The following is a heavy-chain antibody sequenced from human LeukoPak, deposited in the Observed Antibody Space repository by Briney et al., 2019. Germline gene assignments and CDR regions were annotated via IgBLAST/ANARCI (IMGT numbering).Heavy chain of an antibody. Sequence: TDTLSLTCTASGGSISSYYWSWIRQPPGKGLERIGHIYYSGSTNYHPSLKSRVTISVDTSKTQFSLKLSSVTAADTAVYYCARGYSGYNYVYWGQGPLVTVS. CDR3: ARGYSGYNYVY. D-gene: IGHD5-12*01. CDR2: IYYSGST. V-gene: IGHV4-59*07. CDR1: GGSISSYY. J-gene: IGHJ4*02.